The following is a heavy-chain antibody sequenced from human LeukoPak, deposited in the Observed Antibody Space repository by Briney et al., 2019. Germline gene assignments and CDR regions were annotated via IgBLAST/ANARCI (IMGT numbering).Heavy chain of an antibody. CDR3: AEDGVLGGDYEGYFDL. CDR1: GFTFSSYG. J-gene: IGHJ2*01. Sequence: GGSLRLPCAASGFTFSSYGMHWVRQAPGKGLEWVAFIRYDGSNKYYADSVKGRFTISRDNSKNTLYLQMNSLRAEDTAVYYCAEDGVLGGDYEGYFDLWGRGTLVTVSS. D-gene: IGHD2-21*02. V-gene: IGHV3-30*02. CDR2: IRYDGSNK.